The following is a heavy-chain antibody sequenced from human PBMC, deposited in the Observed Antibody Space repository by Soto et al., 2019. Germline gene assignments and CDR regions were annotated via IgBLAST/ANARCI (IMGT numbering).Heavy chain of an antibody. Sequence: ASVKVSCKSSGFTFTGYYIHCVRHAPGQGLEWMGWINANSGATNYAQKFQGGVTMTRDTSINTAYLELSRLKSDDTAVYYCARPSRPNYYDNSGSAFDIWGQGTMVTVSS. D-gene: IGHD3-22*01. V-gene: IGHV1-2*02. J-gene: IGHJ3*02. CDR3: ARPSRPNYYDNSGSAFDI. CDR1: GFTFTGYY. CDR2: INANSGAT.